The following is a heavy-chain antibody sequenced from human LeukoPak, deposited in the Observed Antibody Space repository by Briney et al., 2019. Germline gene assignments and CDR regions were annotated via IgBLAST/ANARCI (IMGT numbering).Heavy chain of an antibody. Sequence: SQTLSLTCTVSGGSISSGDYYWSWIRQPPGEGLEWIGYIYYSGSTYYNPSLKSRIVMSVDTSKNQFSLKLSSVTAADTALYYCARVGTYDFWSGYDSWGQGTLVTVSS. V-gene: IGHV4-30-4*08. CDR1: GGSISSGDYY. J-gene: IGHJ4*02. CDR3: ARVGTYDFWSGYDS. CDR2: IYYSGST. D-gene: IGHD3/OR15-3a*01.